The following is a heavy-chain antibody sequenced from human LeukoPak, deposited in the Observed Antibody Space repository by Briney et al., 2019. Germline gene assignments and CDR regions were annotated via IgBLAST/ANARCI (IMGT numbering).Heavy chain of an antibody. Sequence: PSETLSLTCTVSGDSIKSYYWTWIRQTPGKGLEWIGHIYYSGNTNYNPSLKSRVTISLDTSKSQFSLKLSSVTAADTAVYYCARGGYSYVNYFDYWGQGTLVTVSS. V-gene: IGHV4-59*01. CDR2: IYYSGNT. CDR1: GDSIKSYY. D-gene: IGHD5-18*01. J-gene: IGHJ4*02. CDR3: ARGGYSYVNYFDY.